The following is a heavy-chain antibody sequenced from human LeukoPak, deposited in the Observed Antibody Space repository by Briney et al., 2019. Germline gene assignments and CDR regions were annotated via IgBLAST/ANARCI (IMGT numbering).Heavy chain of an antibody. CDR1: GFTFDDYT. D-gene: IGHD6-19*01. CDR3: AKDGHSSGWHFDY. CDR2: ISWDGGST. Sequence: GGSLRLSCAASGFTFDDYTMRWVRQAPGKGLEWVSLISWDGGSTYYADSVKGRFTISRDNSKSSLYLQMNSLRTEDTALYYCAKDGHSSGWHFDYWGQGTLVTVSS. V-gene: IGHV3-43*01. J-gene: IGHJ4*02.